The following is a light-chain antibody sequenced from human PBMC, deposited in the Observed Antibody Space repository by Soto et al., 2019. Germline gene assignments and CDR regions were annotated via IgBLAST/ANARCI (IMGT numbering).Light chain of an antibody. Sequence: EIVSTQSPGTLSLSPGERATLSCRAGQSVSSSYLAWYQQKPGQAPRLLIYGASSRATGIPDRFSGSGSGTDFTLTISRLEPEDFAVYYCQQYGSSPPVTFGGGTKVEIK. CDR1: QSVSSSY. CDR3: QQYGSSPPVT. J-gene: IGKJ4*01. V-gene: IGKV3-20*01. CDR2: GAS.